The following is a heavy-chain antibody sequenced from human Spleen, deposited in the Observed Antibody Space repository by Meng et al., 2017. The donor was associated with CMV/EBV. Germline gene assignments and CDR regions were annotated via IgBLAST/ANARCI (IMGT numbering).Heavy chain of an antibody. V-gene: IGHV3-30*02. CDR1: GFTFSSYG. Sequence: GESLKISCAASGFTFSSYGMHWVRQAPGKGLEWVAFIRYDGTNKYYADSVKGRFTISRDNSKNTLYLQMNSPRAEDTAVYYCAKHGSEGYYYGMDVWGQGTTVTVSS. CDR3: AKHGSEGYYYGMDV. J-gene: IGHJ6*02. CDR2: IRYDGTNK. D-gene: IGHD1-14*01.